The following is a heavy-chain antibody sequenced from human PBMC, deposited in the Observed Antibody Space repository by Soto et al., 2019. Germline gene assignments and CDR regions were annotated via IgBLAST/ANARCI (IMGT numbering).Heavy chain of an antibody. CDR1: LFPCRTYA. CDR3: AKGGGSCCFDN. Sequence: RRSFAESLFPCRTYAMSWVRQAPGKGLEWVSAISGSGGNSTFYGDSVKGRFTISRDNSKNTLYLQMNSLGAEDTAVYSCAKGGGSCCFDNWGQGTMVTVSS. V-gene: IGHV3-23*01. J-gene: IGHJ4*02. D-gene: IGHD2-15*01. CDR2: ISGSGGNST.